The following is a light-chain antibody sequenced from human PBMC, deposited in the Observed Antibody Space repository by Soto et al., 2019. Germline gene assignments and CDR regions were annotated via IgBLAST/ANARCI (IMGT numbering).Light chain of an antibody. J-gene: IGKJ5*01. CDR1: QSVSSN. Sequence: EIVMPPSPATLSVSPVERATLSGRASQSVSSNLAWYKQKPGQAPRLLIYGASTRATGIPARFSGSVSGTDFTLTISSLEPEEWAVYDGQQYNNWTITGCQGTRLEI. CDR3: QQYNNWTIT. V-gene: IGKV3-15*01. CDR2: GAS.